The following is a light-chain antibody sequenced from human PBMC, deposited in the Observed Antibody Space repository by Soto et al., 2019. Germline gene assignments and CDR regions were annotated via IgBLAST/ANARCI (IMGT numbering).Light chain of an antibody. CDR1: QDISSH. CDR2: AAS. V-gene: IGKV1-9*01. Sequence: DIQLTQSPSFLSASVGDRVTITCRASQDISSHLAWYQQKPGKAPKLLIYAASTLQSGVPSRFSHSESATELTLTLSSLQPEDCATYYCQQVKSYTLTFGGGTKVEIK. J-gene: IGKJ4*01. CDR3: QQVKSYTLT.